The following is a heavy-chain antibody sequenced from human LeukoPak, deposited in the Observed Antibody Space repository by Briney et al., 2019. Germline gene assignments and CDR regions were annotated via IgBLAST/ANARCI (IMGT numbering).Heavy chain of an antibody. Sequence: GGSLRLSCVASGFTFSSLWMHWVRQAPGKGLVWVSRIDNDEITTTYADSVKGRFTISRDNAKNTLYLQMNSLRAEDTAVYYCTSCSSGCPRGYYFDYWGQGTLVTVSS. CDR3: TSCSSGCPRGYYFDY. V-gene: IGHV3-74*01. CDR2: IDNDEITT. CDR1: GFTFSSLW. D-gene: IGHD6-19*01. J-gene: IGHJ4*02.